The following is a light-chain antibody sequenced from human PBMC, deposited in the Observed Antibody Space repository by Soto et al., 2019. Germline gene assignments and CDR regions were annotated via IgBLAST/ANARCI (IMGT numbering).Light chain of an antibody. J-gene: IGKJ4*01. CDR1: QSIGKSY. CDR3: QQYAESPLT. CDR2: GAS. V-gene: IGKV3-20*01. Sequence: ETVLTQSPGTVSLSPGESATLSCRASQSIGKSYLAWFQHKPGQAPRLLIYGASTRATGIPDRFRGSGSGTDFNLTVSRLESEDFAVYYCQQYAESPLTFGGGTKVEIK.